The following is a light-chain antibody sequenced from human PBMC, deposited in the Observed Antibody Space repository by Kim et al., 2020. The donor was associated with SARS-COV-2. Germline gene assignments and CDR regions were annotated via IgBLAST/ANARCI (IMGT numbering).Light chain of an antibody. Sequence: SYELTQPPSVSVSPGQTASITCSGYKLGDKYVSWYQQKPGQSPVVVIYQDNQRPSGIPERFSGSNSGNTATLTISGPQAMDEADYYCQAWDSSTHNYV. CDR2: QDN. CDR1: KLGDKY. V-gene: IGLV3-1*01. CDR3: QAWDSSTHNYV. J-gene: IGLJ1*01.